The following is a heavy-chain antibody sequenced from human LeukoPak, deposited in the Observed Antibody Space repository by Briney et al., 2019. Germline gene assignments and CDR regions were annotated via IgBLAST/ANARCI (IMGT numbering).Heavy chain of an antibody. CDR2: IYYSGST. CDR1: GGSISSSSYY. V-gene: IGHV4-39*07. D-gene: IGHD6-13*01. CDR3: ARVYYSNSYDYWYFDL. Sequence: SETLSLTCTVSGGSISSSSYYWGWIRQPPGEGLEWIGSIYYSGSTNYNPSLKSRVTISVDTSKNQFSLKLSSVTAADTAVYYCARVYYSNSYDYWYFDLWGRGTLVTVSS. J-gene: IGHJ2*01.